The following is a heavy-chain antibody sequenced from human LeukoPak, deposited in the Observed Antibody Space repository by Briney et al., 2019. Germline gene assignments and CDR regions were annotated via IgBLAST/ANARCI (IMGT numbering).Heavy chain of an antibody. CDR2: IYHSGTT. CDR1: AYSISDGFV. D-gene: IGHD1-26*01. V-gene: IGHV4-38-2*02. CDR3: TRLNHVAGAPKVSWFDP. J-gene: IGHJ5*02. Sequence: SETLSLTCTVSAYSISDGFVWGFIRQPPGKGLEWIASIYHSGTTYYNPSLRSRVTMSVDTSNNQFSLKLSSVTAADTAMYFCTRLNHVAGAPKVSWFDPWGQGTLVTVSS.